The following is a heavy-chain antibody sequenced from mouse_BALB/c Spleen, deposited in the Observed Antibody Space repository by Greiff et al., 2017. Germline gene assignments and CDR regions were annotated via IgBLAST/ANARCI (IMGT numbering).Heavy chain of an antibody. CDR3: ARHMITTRNYAMDY. CDR2: INPDSSTI. J-gene: IGHJ4*01. CDR1: GFDFSRYW. Sequence: EVQGVESGGGLVQPGGSLKLSCAASGFDFSRYWMSWVRQAPGKGLEWIGEINPDSSTINYTPSLKDKFIISRDNAKNTLYLQMSKVRSEDTALYYCARHMITTRNYAMDYWGQGTSVTVSS. V-gene: IGHV4-1*02. D-gene: IGHD2-4*01.